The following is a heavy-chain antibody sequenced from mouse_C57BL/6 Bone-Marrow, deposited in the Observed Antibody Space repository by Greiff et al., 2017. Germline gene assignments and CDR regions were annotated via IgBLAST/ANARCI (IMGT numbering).Heavy chain of an antibody. V-gene: IGHV1-76*01. CDR3: ARRGGNYEAWFAY. CDR2: IYPGSGNT. CDR1: GYTFTDYY. Sequence: VQLQQSGAELVRPGASVKLSCKASGYTFTDYYINWVKQRPGPGLEWIARIYPGSGNTYYNEKFKGKATLTAEKSSSTAYMQLSSLTSEDSAVYFCARRGGNYEAWFAYWGQGTLVTVSA. D-gene: IGHD2-1*01. J-gene: IGHJ3*01.